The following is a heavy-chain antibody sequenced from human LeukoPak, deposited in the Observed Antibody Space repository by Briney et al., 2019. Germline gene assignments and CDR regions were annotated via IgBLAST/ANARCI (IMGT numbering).Heavy chain of an antibody. CDR2: IIPIFGTA. Sequence: SVKVSCKASGGTFSSYAISWVRQAPGQGLEWMGGIIPIFGTANYAQKFQGRVTITADESTSTAYMELSSLRSEDTAVYYCARGQGTKYSSSWYGIDYWGQGTLVTVSS. V-gene: IGHV1-69*13. D-gene: IGHD6-13*01. CDR3: ARGQGTKYSSSWYGIDY. CDR1: GGTFSSYA. J-gene: IGHJ4*02.